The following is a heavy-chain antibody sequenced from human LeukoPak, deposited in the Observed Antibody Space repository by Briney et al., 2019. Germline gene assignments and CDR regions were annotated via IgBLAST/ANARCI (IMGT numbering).Heavy chain of an antibody. D-gene: IGHD6-19*01. J-gene: IGHJ4*02. CDR3: VERSSGWYSDH. CDR2: ISASGTDT. Sequence: PGGSLRLSCAASGFTFSSNSMSWVCQAPGKGLDWVSAISASGTDTYYADSVRGRFTISRDNSKNTLYLQMNSLRAEDTALYFCVERSSGWYSDHWGQGTLVTVSS. V-gene: IGHV3-23*01. CDR1: GFTFSSNS.